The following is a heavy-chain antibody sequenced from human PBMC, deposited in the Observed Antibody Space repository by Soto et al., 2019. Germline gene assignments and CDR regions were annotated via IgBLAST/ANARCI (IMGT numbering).Heavy chain of an antibody. CDR2: IYYSGST. CDR1: GGSVSSGSYY. Sequence: SETLSLTCTVSGGSVSSGSYYWSWIRQPPGKGLEWIGYIYYSGSTNYNPSLKSRVTISVDTSKNQFSLKLSSVTAADTAVYYCARAPPYYYDSSGFLGPFDPWGQGTLVTVS. D-gene: IGHD3-22*01. J-gene: IGHJ5*02. V-gene: IGHV4-61*01. CDR3: ARAPPYYYDSSGFLGPFDP.